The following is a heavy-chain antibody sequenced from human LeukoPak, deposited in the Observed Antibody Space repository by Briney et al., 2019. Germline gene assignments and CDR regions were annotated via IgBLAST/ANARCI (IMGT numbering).Heavy chain of an antibody. CDR3: AKDGQQLVPQYYFDY. V-gene: IGHV3-9*01. Sequence: GGSLRLSCAASGFTFDDYAMHWVRQAPGKGLEWVSGISWNSGSIGYADSVKGRFTISRDNAKNSLYLQMNSLRAEDTALYYCAKDGQQLVPQYYFDYWGQGTLVTVSS. D-gene: IGHD6-13*01. J-gene: IGHJ4*02. CDR1: GFTFDDYA. CDR2: ISWNSGSI.